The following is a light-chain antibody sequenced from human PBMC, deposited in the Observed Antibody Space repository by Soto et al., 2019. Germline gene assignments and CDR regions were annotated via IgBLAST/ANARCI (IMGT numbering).Light chain of an antibody. Sequence: EIVLTKAPGTLCLPPGERATFSCRASQSVSSSYLAWYQQKPGQAPRLLIYGASSRATGIPDRFSGSGSGTDFTLTISRLEPEDFAVYYCQQYGSSLSLTFGGGTKVDIK. CDR1: QSVSSSY. CDR2: GAS. V-gene: IGKV3-20*01. CDR3: QQYGSSLSLT. J-gene: IGKJ4*01.